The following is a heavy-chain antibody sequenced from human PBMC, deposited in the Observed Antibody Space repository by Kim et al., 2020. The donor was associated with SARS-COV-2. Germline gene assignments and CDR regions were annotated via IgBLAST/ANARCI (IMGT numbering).Heavy chain of an antibody. J-gene: IGHJ6*02. CDR3: TTSWPVYYYYGMDV. V-gene: IGHV3-15*01. Sequence: YAAPVKGRFTISRDDSKNTLYLQMNSLKTEDTAVYYCTTSWPVYYYYGMDVWGQGTTVTVSS.